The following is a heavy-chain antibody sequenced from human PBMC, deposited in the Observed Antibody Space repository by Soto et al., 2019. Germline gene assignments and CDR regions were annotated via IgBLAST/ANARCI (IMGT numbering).Heavy chain of an antibody. J-gene: IGHJ6*02. CDR3: ARQGLGALHGLVDV. Sequence: QVQLQESGPGLVKPSETLSLSCTVSGGSISSYHWSWIRQTPGKGLEWIGYVHYSWGSNYNPSLTRPGAEALNTNISQFTLSATSVTATDTAVYYWARQGLGALHGLVDVWGQGTTVTVTS. V-gene: IGHV4-59*08. CDR2: VHYSWGS. CDR1: GGSISSYH. D-gene: IGHD1-26*01.